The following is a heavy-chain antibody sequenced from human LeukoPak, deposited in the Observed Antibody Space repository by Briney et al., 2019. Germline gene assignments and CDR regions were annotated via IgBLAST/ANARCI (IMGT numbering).Heavy chain of an antibody. CDR3: APYGDFSGDFDY. CDR1: GGSISSGGYY. J-gene: IGHJ4*02. CDR2: IYYSGST. V-gene: IGHV4-39*01. D-gene: IGHD4-17*01. Sequence: SQTLSLTCTVSGGSISSGGYYWGWIRQPPGKGLEWIGSIYYSGSTYYNPSLKSRVTISVDTSKNQFSLKLSSVTAADTAVYYCAPYGDFSGDFDYWGQGTLVTVSS.